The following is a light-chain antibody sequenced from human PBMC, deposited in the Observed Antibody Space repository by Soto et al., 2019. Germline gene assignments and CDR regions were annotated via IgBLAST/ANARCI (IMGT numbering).Light chain of an antibody. J-gene: IGLJ1*01. V-gene: IGLV1-51*02. CDR3: GTWDSSLSVYV. Sequence: QSVRTQPPSVSAAPGQKITIACAGSSSNIGNNYVSWYQQLPGTAPKLLIYENNKRPSGIPDRFSGSKSGTSGTLGITGLQTGDEADYYCGTWDSSLSVYVFGTGTRSPS. CDR1: SSNIGNNY. CDR2: ENN.